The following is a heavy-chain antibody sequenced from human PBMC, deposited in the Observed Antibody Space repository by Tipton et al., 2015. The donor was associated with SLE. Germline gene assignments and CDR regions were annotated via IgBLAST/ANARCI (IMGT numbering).Heavy chain of an antibody. CDR1: GYSISSGYY. CDR3: ARDGDGGSGSYDAFDI. CDR2: IYYSGST. D-gene: IGHD3-10*01. Sequence: TLSLTCAVSGYSISSGYYWGWIRQPPGKGLEWIGSIYYSGSTYYNPSLKSRVTISVDTSKNPFSLKLSSVTAADTAVYYCARDGDGGSGSYDAFDIWGQGTMVTVSS. J-gene: IGHJ3*02. V-gene: IGHV4-38-2*02.